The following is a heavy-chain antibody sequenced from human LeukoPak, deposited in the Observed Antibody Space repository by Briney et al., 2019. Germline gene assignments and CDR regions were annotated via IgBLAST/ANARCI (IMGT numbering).Heavy chain of an antibody. Sequence: GGSLRLSCAASGFIFSNYWMYWVRQAPGKGLVWVSRINSDGSSTRYADSVKGRFTISRDNAKNSLYLQMNSLRAEDTAVYYCARVGLLRYFDWHYGMDVWGQGTTVTVSS. CDR3: ARVGLLRYFDWHYGMDV. CDR1: GFIFSNYW. J-gene: IGHJ6*02. D-gene: IGHD3-9*01. V-gene: IGHV3-74*01. CDR2: INSDGSST.